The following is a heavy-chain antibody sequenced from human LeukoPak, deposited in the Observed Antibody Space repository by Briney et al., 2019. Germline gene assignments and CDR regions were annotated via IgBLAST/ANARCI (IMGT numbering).Heavy chain of an antibody. CDR3: ARDLGLGYYGPGSLYFDN. CDR1: GYTFSTYG. D-gene: IGHD3-10*01. V-gene: IGHV1-18*01. Sequence: GASVKVSCKASGYTFSTYGISWVRQAPGQGLEWMGWISPFSGDTNYAQKLQGRVTLTTDTSTTTAYMELRRLRSDDTAVYYCARDLGLGYYGPGSLYFDNWGQGTLVTVSS. CDR2: ISPFSGDT. J-gene: IGHJ4*02.